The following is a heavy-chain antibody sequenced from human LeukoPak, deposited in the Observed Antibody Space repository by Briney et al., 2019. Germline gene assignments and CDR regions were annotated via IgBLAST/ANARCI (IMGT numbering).Heavy chain of an antibody. CDR1: GYTFTGYY. CDR3: ARHDYSNYPVFNY. V-gene: IGHV1-2*02. D-gene: IGHD4-11*01. J-gene: IGHJ4*02. CDR2: INPNSGDT. Sequence: GASVKVSCTASGYTFTGYYMHWVRQAPGQGLEWMGWINPNSGDTSYAQKFQGRVTLTRDTSNNQFSLKLSSVTAADTAVYYCARHDYSNYPVFNYWGQGTLVTVSS.